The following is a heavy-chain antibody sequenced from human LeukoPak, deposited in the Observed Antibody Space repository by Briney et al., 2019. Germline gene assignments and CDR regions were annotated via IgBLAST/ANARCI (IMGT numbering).Heavy chain of an antibody. CDR3: ATLPGRGLRKAKKTPLDY. CDR2: FDPEDGET. Sequence: ASVKVSCKVSGYTLTELSMHWVRQAPGKGLEWMGGFDPEDGETIYAQKFQGRVTITADKSTSTAYMELSSLRSEDTAVYYCATLPGRGLRKAKKTPLDYWGQGTLVTVSS. CDR1: GYTLTELS. V-gene: IGHV1-24*01. J-gene: IGHJ4*02.